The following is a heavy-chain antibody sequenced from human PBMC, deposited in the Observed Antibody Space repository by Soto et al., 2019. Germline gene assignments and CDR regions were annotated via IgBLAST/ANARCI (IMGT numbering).Heavy chain of an antibody. V-gene: IGHV4-38-2*02. J-gene: IGHJ5*02. CDR1: GYSISSGYY. CDR3: ARVGTIVATIENWFDP. D-gene: IGHD5-12*01. Sequence: SETLSLTCTVSGYSISSGYYWGWIRQPPGKGLEWIGSIYHSGSTYYNPSLKSRVTISVDTSKNQFSLKLSSVTAADTAVYYCARVGTIVATIENWFDPWGQGTLVTVSS. CDR2: IYHSGST.